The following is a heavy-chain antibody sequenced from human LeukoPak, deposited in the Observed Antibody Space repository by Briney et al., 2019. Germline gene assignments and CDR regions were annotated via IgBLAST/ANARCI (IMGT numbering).Heavy chain of an antibody. D-gene: IGHD3-22*01. V-gene: IGHV3-11*04. J-gene: IGHJ4*02. CDR3: ARSRVTKYYYDSSGYYPLGY. Sequence: GXXLRLSCAASGFTFSDYYMSWIRQAPGKGLEWVSYISSSGSTIYYADSVKGRFTISRDNAKNSLYLQMNSLRAEDTAVYYCARSRVTKYYYDSSGYYPLGYWGQGTLVTVSS. CDR2: ISSSGSTI. CDR1: GFTFSDYY.